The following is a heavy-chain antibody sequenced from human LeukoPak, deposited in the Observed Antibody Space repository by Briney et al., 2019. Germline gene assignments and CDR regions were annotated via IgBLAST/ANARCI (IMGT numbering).Heavy chain of an antibody. V-gene: IGHV3-66*01. D-gene: IGHD1-26*01. J-gene: IGHJ4*02. CDR1: GFTVSSNY. CDR2: IDSST. CDR3: ARDPRWELLPEYFDY. Sequence: GGSLRLSCAASGFTVSSNYMSWVRQAPGKGLEWVSVIDSSTYYADSVKGRFTISRDNAKNSLYLQMNSLRAEDTAVYYCARDPRWELLPEYFDYWGQGTLVTVSS.